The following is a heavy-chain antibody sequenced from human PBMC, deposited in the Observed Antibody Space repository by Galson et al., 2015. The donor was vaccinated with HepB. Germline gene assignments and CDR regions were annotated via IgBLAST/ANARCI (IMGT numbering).Heavy chain of an antibody. J-gene: IGHJ4*02. CDR3: ARYDSSGYYSYYFDY. D-gene: IGHD3-22*01. CDR1: GGSVSSGSYY. Sequence: SETLSLTCTVSGGSVSSGSYYWSWIRQPPGKGLEWIGYIYYSGSTNYNPSLKSRVTISVDTSKNQFSLKLSSVTAADTAVYYCARYDSSGYYSYYFDYWGQGTLVTVSS. CDR2: IYYSGST. V-gene: IGHV4-61*01.